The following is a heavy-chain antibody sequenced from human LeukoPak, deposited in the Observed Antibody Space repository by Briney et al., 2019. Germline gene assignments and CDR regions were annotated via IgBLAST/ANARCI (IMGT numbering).Heavy chain of an antibody. CDR3: ARGSPPGGSGSYYNWFDP. D-gene: IGHD3-10*01. J-gene: IGHJ5*02. CDR2: IYYSGST. V-gene: IGHV4-59*01. CDR1: GGSISSYY. Sequence: SETLSLTCTVSGGSISSYYWSWIRQPPGKGLEWIGYIYYSGSTNYNPSLKSRVTISVDTSKNQFSLKLSSVTAADTAMYYCARGSPPGGSGSYYNWFDPWGQGTLVTVSS.